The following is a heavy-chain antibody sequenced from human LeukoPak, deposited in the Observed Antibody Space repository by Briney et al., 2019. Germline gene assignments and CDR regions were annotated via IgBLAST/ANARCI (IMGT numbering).Heavy chain of an antibody. CDR1: GGSISSSSYY. CDR3: ARVGYCSGGSCYSGRFDP. Sequence: SETLSLTCTVSGGSISSSSYYWGWIRQPPGKGLEWIGSIYYSGSTYYNPSLKSRVTISVDTSKNQFSLKLSSVTAADTAVNYCARVGYCSGGSCYSGRFDPWGQGTLVTVSS. V-gene: IGHV4-39*01. J-gene: IGHJ5*02. CDR2: IYYSGST. D-gene: IGHD2-15*01.